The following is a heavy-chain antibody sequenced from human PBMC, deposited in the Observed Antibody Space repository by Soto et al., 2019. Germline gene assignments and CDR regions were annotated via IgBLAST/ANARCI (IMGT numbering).Heavy chain of an antibody. V-gene: IGHV3-23*01. CDR1: GFTFSSYA. Sequence: EVQLLESGGGLVQPGGSLRLSCAASGFTFSSYAMSWVRQAPGKGLEWVSAISGSGGSTYYADSVKGRFTISRDNSKNTLYLQMNSLRAEDTAVYYCAKGQAAPYYYGIDVWGQGTTVPVS. J-gene: IGHJ6*02. CDR2: ISGSGGST. D-gene: IGHD6-13*01. CDR3: AKGQAAPYYYGIDV.